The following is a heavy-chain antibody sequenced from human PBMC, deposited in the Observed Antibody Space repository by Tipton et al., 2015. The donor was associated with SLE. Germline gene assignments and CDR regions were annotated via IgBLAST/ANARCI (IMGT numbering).Heavy chain of an antibody. CDR1: GFTVSTNY. CDR2: IYSGGST. CDR3: ARSSWYDFWSGYYSERYFDL. Sequence: GSLRLSCAASGFTVSTNYMTWVRQAPGKGLEWVSPIYSGGSTSYADSVKGRFTISRDNSKNTLYLQMNSLRAEDTAVYYCARSSWYDFWSGYYSERYFDLWGRGTLVTVSS. V-gene: IGHV3-53*01. J-gene: IGHJ2*01. D-gene: IGHD3-3*01.